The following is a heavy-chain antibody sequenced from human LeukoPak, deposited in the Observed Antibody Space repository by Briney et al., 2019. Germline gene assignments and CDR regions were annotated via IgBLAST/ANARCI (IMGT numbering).Heavy chain of an antibody. V-gene: IGHV4-59*01. D-gene: IGHD6-19*01. CDR2: IYYSGST. Sequence: GSLRLSCAASGFTFSSSAMSWVRQAPGKGLEWIGYIYYSGSTNYNPSLKSRVTISVDTSKNQFSLKLSSVTAADTAVYYCAREVRPSIAVAGTIAFGIWGQGTMVTVSS. CDR1: GFTFSSSA. J-gene: IGHJ3*02. CDR3: AREVRPSIAVAGTIAFGI.